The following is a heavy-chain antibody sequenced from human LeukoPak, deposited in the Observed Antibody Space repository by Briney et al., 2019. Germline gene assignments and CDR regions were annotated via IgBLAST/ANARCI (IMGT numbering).Heavy chain of an antibody. Sequence: GASVKVSCKASGYTFTSYYMHWVRQAPGQGLEWMGRIIPILGIANYAQKFQGRVTITADKSTSTAYMELSSLRSEDTAVYYCARHYGSGIRTPFFDYWGQGTLVTVSS. CDR2: IIPILGIA. D-gene: IGHD3-10*01. V-gene: IGHV1-69*02. J-gene: IGHJ4*02. CDR3: ARHYGSGIRTPFFDY. CDR1: GYTFTSYY.